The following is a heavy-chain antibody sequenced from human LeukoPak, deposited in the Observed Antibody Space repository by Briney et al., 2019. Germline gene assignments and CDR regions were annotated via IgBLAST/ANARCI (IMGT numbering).Heavy chain of an antibody. Sequence: SETLSLTCSVSGGSINNYYWTWLRQPPGKGLEWVGYIFEIGNTNYNPSLKSRVTVSLETSKNQFSLRLNSVTAADTAVYYCARGMMPDWFDFWGQGTLVTVSS. J-gene: IGHJ5*01. CDR1: GGSINNYY. CDR2: IFEIGNT. CDR3: ARGMMPDWFDF. D-gene: IGHD2-2*01. V-gene: IGHV4-59*01.